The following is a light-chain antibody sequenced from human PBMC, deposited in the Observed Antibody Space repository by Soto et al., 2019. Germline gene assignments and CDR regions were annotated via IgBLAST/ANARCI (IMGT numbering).Light chain of an antibody. CDR3: QQYGSSFAT. V-gene: IGKV3-20*01. CDR2: GAS. Sequence: TQSPGTLSLYPGERASLSCRASQNVRSNLAWYRQTPGQAPKLLIYGASTRATDTPARFSGSGSGTDLTLTISRVEPADFAVYYCQQYGSSFATFGQGTQVE. CDR1: QNVRSN. J-gene: IGKJ1*01.